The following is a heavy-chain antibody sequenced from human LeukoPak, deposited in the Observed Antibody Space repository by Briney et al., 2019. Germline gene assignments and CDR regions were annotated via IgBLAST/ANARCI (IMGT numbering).Heavy chain of an antibody. CDR1: GGSISSSSYY. Sequence: SETLSLTRTVSGGSISSSSYYWGWIRQPPGKGLEWIGSIYYSGSTYYNPSLKSRVTISVDTSKNQFSLKLSSVTAADTAVYYCASRFRGSGYYYGSDYWGQGTLVTVSS. D-gene: IGHD3-22*01. CDR3: ASRFRGSGYYYGSDY. CDR2: IYYSGST. J-gene: IGHJ4*02. V-gene: IGHV4-39*07.